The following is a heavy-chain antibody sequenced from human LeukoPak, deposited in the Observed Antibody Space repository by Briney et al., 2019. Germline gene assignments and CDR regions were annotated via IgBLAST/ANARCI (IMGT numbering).Heavy chain of an antibody. J-gene: IGHJ4*02. CDR2: INQDGSEK. D-gene: IGHD4-23*01. CDR1: GFTFSSYS. CDR3: AISSPVATVGY. V-gene: IGHV3-7*01. Sequence: GGSLRLSCAASGFTFSSYSMNWVRQAPGKGLEWVANINQDGSEKYYVDSVRGRFTISRDNAKNSLYLQMNSLRAEDTAVYYCAISSPVATVGYWGQGTLVTVSS.